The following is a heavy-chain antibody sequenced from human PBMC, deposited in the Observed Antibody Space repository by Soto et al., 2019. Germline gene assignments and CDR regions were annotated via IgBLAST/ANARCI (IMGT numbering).Heavy chain of an antibody. Sequence: QVQLVQSGAEVKKPGASVKVSCKASGYTFTSYGINWVRQAPGQGLEWMGWISAYNGNTHYAQKLQGRVTMTTDTYTSTDYMELRRLRSDDTAVYYCARVQSGYEFAYWGQGTLVTVSS. CDR1: GYTFTSYG. CDR2: ISAYNGNT. CDR3: ARVQSGYEFAY. V-gene: IGHV1-18*01. D-gene: IGHD5-12*01. J-gene: IGHJ4*02.